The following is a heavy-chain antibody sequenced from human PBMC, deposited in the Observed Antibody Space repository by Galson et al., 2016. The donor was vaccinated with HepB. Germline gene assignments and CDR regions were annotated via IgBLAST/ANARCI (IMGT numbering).Heavy chain of an antibody. D-gene: IGHD3-10*01. Sequence: SLRLSCAASGFIFDDYTMHWVRQAPGKGLEWVSLISWDGLKTYYADSVKGRFTISRDNRKNSLYLQMDNLRNEDTALYYCGKDWGSLWESSGKGMDVWGQGTTVTVSS. CDR1: GFIFDDYT. CDR2: ISWDGLKT. J-gene: IGHJ6*02. V-gene: IGHV3-43*01. CDR3: GKDWGSLWESSGKGMDV.